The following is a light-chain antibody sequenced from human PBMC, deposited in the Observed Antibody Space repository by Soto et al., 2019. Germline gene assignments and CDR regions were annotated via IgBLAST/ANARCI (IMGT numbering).Light chain of an antibody. CDR2: DVS. V-gene: IGLV2-18*02. J-gene: IGLJ1*01. CDR3: SSFTTSSTYV. CDR1: SSDVGSYNR. Sequence: QSVLTQPHSVSGSPGQSVAISCTGTSSDVGSYNRVSWYQQPPGTAPKLMLYDVSSRPSEVPDRFSGSKSGNTASLTISGLQAEDEADYYCSSFTTSSTYVFGTGTKLTVL.